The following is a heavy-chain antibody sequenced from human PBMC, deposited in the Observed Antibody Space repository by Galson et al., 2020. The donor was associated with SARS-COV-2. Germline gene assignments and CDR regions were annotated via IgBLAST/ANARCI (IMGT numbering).Heavy chain of an antibody. CDR1: GTSISSGSYS. V-gene: IGHV4-30-2*01. CDR3: ARLHYGEYAPEAFDI. J-gene: IGHJ3*02. Sequence: SANLSLTCAVSGTSISSGSYSWNWIRQPPGKGLEWIGYISHSGGTYYNPSLKSRVTISGDRSKNQFSLRLSSVTAADTAVYYCARLHYGEYAPEAFDIWGPGTRVTVAS. D-gene: IGHD4-17*01. CDR2: ISHSGGT.